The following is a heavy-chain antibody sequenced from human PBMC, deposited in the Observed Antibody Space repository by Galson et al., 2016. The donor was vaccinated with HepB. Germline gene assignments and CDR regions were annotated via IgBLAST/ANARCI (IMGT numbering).Heavy chain of an antibody. D-gene: IGHD5/OR15-5a*01. V-gene: IGHV3-30*18. J-gene: IGHJ4*02. CDR1: GLTFSNYG. Sequence: SLRLSCAASGLTFSNYGMHWVRQAPGQGPEWVAVVSAAGRVTYYADSVKGRFTIARDNSKNTMYLQMNGLRPDDTAVYYCAKEGGADDHLSKNHFDYCGQGTLVTVSP. CDR3: AKEGGADDHLSKNHFDY. CDR2: VSAAGRVT.